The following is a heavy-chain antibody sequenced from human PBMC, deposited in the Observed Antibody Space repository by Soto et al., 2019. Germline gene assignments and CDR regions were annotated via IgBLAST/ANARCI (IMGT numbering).Heavy chain of an antibody. CDR2: SYPGNSDT. CDR1: GYGFNRLY. D-gene: IGHD3-3*01. Sequence: GASLKISCKACGYGFNRLYIAWVRQRLGYGLQWMGISYPGNSDTRYRPSFQGQGTISADKSISTAYLQWSSLKASDTAMYYCARQPYYEFWSGYYRYYGMDVWGKGTMVTV. J-gene: IGHJ6*04. CDR3: ARQPYYEFWSGYYRYYGMDV. V-gene: IGHV5-51*01.